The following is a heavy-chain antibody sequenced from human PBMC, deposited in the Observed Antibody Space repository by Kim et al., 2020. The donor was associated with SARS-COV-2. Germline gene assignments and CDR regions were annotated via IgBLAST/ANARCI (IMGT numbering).Heavy chain of an antibody. Sequence: SETLSLTCTVSGGSISSSSYYWGWIRQPPGKGLEWIGSIYYSGSTYYNPSLKSRVTISVDTSKNQFSLKLSSVTAADTAVYYCARGARGYSYGSWGQGTLVTVSS. J-gene: IGHJ4*02. CDR1: GGSISSSSYY. D-gene: IGHD5-18*01. V-gene: IGHV4-39*07. CDR3: ARGARGYSYGS. CDR2: IYYSGST.